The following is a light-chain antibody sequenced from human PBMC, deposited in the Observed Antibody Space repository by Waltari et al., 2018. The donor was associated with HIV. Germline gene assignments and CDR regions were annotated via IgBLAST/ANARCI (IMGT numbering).Light chain of an antibody. J-gene: IGLJ3*02. CDR3: LTYVSDSGTWK. Sequence: QSPLTQPASVSGNPGQSVTIPCTGTTIDVGNYNLVSCYQHHPGKAPKLLIYDLSKRPSGVSCRFSGSKSVYWASLTISGLLTEDESYYYCLTYVSDSGTWKFGGGTYLTV. CDR1: TIDVGNYNL. V-gene: IGLV2-23*02. CDR2: DLS.